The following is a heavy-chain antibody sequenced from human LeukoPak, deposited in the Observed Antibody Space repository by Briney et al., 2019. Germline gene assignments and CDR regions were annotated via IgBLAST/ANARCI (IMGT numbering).Heavy chain of an antibody. CDR3: ARDLNDYGDFGGFDP. CDR2: MNPNSGNT. J-gene: IGHJ5*02. CDR1: GYTFTSYD. D-gene: IGHD4-17*01. V-gene: IGHV1-8*03. Sequence: ASVKVSCKASGYTFTSYDINWVRQATGQGLEWMGWMNPNSGNTGYAQKFQGGATITRNTSISTAYMELSSLRSEDTAVYYCARDLNDYGDFGGFDPWGQGTLVTVSS.